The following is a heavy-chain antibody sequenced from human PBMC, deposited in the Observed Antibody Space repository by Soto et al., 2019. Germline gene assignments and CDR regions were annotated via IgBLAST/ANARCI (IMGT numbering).Heavy chain of an antibody. Sequence: SVKVSCKASGGTFSSYAISWVRQAPGQGLEWMGGIIPIFGTANYAQKFQGGVTITADESTSTAHMELSSLRSEDTAVYYCARVGILTMVRGVPLLSSMDVWGQGTTVTVSS. CDR1: GGTFSSYA. CDR2: IIPIFGTA. J-gene: IGHJ6*02. V-gene: IGHV1-69*13. CDR3: ARVGILTMVRGVPLLSSMDV. D-gene: IGHD3-10*01.